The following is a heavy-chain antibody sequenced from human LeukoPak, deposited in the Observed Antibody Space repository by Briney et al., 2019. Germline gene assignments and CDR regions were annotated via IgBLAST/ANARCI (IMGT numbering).Heavy chain of an antibody. CDR1: GFTFSKFA. V-gene: IGHV3-23*01. Sequence: GGSLRLSCAAAGFTFSKFAMHWVRQAPGKGLEWVSVISGSGGSTYYADSVKGRVTVSRDNSKNTLYLQMNSLRAGDTAVYYCAKDRRPNIASRTFDYWGQGTLVTVSS. CDR2: ISGSGGST. D-gene: IGHD6-6*01. CDR3: AKDRRPNIASRTFDY. J-gene: IGHJ4*02.